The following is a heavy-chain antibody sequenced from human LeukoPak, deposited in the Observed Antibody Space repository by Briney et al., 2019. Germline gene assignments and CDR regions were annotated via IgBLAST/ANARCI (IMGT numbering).Heavy chain of an antibody. J-gene: IGHJ5*02. V-gene: IGHV1-8*01. D-gene: IGHD6-19*01. CDR2: MNPNSGNT. CDR3: ARELSPIAVAGTGVWFDP. Sequence: GASVKVSCKASGYTFTSYDINWVRQATGQGLEWMGWMNPNSGNTGYAQKFQGRVTMTRNTSISTAYMELSGLRSEDTAVYYCARELSPIAVAGTGVWFDPWGQGTLVTVSS. CDR1: GYTFTSYD.